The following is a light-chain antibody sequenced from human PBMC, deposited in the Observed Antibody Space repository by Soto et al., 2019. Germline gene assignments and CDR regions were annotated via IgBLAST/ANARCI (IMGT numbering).Light chain of an antibody. CDR3: SSYSSSSTFYV. CDR1: SSDIGGFYY. J-gene: IGLJ1*01. V-gene: IGLV2-14*01. CDR2: QVS. Sequence: QSVLTQPASVSGSPGQSITISCTGTSSDIGGFYYVSWYQHHPGKDPKLMIYQVSNRPSGVSNRFSGSKSGNTASLTISGLQAEDEADYFCSSYSSSSTFYVFGAGTNVTVL.